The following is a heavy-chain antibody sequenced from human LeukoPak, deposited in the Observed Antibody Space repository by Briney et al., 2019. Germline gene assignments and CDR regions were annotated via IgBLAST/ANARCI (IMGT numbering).Heavy chain of an antibody. Sequence: SETLSLTCTVSGGSISSSSYYWGWIRQPPGKGLEWIGSIYYSGSTYYNPSLKSRVTISVDTSKNQFSLKLSSVTAADTAVYYCARQRGYCTNGVCYTWYFDYWGQGTRVTVSS. CDR1: GGSISSSSYY. V-gene: IGHV4-39*01. CDR3: ARQRGYCTNGVCYTWYFDY. CDR2: IYYSGST. D-gene: IGHD2-8*01. J-gene: IGHJ4*02.